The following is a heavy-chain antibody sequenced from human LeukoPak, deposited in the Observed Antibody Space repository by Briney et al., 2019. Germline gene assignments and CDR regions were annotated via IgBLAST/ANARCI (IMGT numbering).Heavy chain of an antibody. J-gene: IGHJ3*02. CDR3: ARDRGDWDAFDI. Sequence: ASVKVSCKASGYTFTSYYLHWVRQAPGQGLEWMGIINPSGGTTTYAQKFQGRVTMTRDTSITTAYMELSRLRSDDTAVYYCARDRGDWDAFDIWGQGTMVTVSS. D-gene: IGHD3-10*01. CDR1: GYTFTSYY. V-gene: IGHV1-46*01. CDR2: INPSGGTT.